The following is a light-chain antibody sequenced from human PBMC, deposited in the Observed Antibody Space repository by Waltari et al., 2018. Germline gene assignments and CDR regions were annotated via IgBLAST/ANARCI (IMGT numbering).Light chain of an antibody. J-gene: IGLJ3*02. CDR3: SSYAGNNNLV. CDR1: SSDIGKSNY. CDR2: EGD. Sequence: QSALTQPPSASGSPGQSVAISCTGTSSDIGKSNYVSWFQQHPGKAPKLIIYEGDQRPSGVPDRSSGSKSGNTASLTVSGLQTEDEADYYCSSYAGNNNLVFGGGTKVTVL. V-gene: IGLV2-8*01.